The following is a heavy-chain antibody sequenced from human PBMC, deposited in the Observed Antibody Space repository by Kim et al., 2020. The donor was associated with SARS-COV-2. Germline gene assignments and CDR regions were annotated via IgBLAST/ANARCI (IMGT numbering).Heavy chain of an antibody. Sequence: GESLKISCKGSGYSFTSYWIGWVRQMPGKGLEWMGIIYPGDSDTRYSPSFQGQVTISADKSISTAYLQWSSLKASDTAMYYCARQGKQYYYGSGSSIDYWGQGTLVTVSS. CDR3: ARQGKQYYYGSGSSIDY. V-gene: IGHV5-51*01. J-gene: IGHJ4*02. D-gene: IGHD3-10*01. CDR1: GYSFTSYW. CDR2: IYPGDSDT.